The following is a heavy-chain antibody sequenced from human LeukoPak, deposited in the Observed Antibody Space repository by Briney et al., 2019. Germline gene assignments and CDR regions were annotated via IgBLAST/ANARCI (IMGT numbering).Heavy chain of an antibody. V-gene: IGHV5-51*01. Sequence: GESLKISCKGSGYSFTTHWIGWVRQMPGKGLEWMGIIYPGDSDTRYSPSFQGQVTISADKSITAAYLHWSSLKASDTAMYFCARQLTLTYNGMDVWGQGTTVTVSS. CDR3: ARQLTLTYNGMDV. CDR1: GYSFTTHW. CDR2: IYPGDSDT. D-gene: IGHD2-2*02. J-gene: IGHJ6*02.